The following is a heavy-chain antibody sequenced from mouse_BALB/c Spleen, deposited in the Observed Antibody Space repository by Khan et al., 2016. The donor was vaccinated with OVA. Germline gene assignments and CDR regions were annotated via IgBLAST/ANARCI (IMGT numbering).Heavy chain of an antibody. CDR2: ISSGDST. V-gene: IGHV5-6-5*01. CDR3: ARDYWFAY. J-gene: IGHJ3*01. CDR1: GFTFSNYA. Sequence: EVMLVESGGGLVKPGGSLKLSCAASGFTFSNYAMSWVRQSPEKRLEWVASISSGDSTYYPDSVKGRFTISRDNARNILYLQMSRRRSEDTAMYYCARDYWFAYWGQGTLVTVSA.